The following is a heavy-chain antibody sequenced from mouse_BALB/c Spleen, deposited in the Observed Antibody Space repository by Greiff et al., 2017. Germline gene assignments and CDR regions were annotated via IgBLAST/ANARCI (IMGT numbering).Heavy chain of an antibody. CDR3: ARGGLRRYWYFDV. V-gene: IGHV5-9-4*01. CDR1: GFTFSSYA. D-gene: IGHD2-4*01. CDR2: ISSGGSYT. Sequence: EVKVVESGGGLVKPGGSLKLSCAASGFTFSSYAMSWVRQSPEKRLEWVAEISSGGSYTYYPDTVTGRFTISRDNAKNTLYLEMSSLRSEDTAMYYCARGGLRRYWYFDVWGAGTTVTVSS. J-gene: IGHJ1*01.